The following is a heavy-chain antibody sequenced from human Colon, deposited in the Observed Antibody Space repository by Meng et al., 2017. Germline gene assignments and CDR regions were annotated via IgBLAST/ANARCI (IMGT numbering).Heavy chain of an antibody. CDR3: AGGPWELDY. CDR1: DGSVSSGSHY. V-gene: IGHV4-61*01. J-gene: IGHJ4*02. D-gene: IGHD1-26*01. CDR2: IDYSRSI. Sequence: VHLQGSGPGLVKPSETLSLTCIVSDGSVSSGSHYWSWIRQPPGKGLEWIGYIDYSRSINYYPSLKSRVTMSVDTSKNQFSLNLSSVTAADTAVYYCAGGPWELDYWGQGTLVTVSS.